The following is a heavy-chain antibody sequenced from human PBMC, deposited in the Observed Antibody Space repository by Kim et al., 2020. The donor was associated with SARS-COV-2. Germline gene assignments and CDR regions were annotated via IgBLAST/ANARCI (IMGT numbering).Heavy chain of an antibody. J-gene: IGHJ6*02. D-gene: IGHD3-22*01. CDR3: ARASPPTIGVLASEDYYFGMDV. Sequence: GGSLRLSCAASGFTFSAHPMYWVRQAPGKGLEWVAVISYDGSNKYYADSVKGRFTISRDKSKNNLYVQMNSLRVDDSAVYYCARASPPTIGVLASEDYYFGMDVWGQGTTVTVSS. V-gene: IGHV3-30*04. CDR2: ISYDGSNK. CDR1: GFTFSAHP.